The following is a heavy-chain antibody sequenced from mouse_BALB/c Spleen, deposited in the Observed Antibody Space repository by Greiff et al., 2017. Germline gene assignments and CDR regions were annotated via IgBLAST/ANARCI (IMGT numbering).Heavy chain of an antibody. CDR1: GFTFSSYT. D-gene: IGHD1-1*01. J-gene: IGHJ4*01. CDR3: TRESSTVGAMDY. CDR2: ISSGGSYT. Sequence: DVMLVESGGGLVKPGGSLKLSCAASGFTFSSYTMSWVRQTPEKRLEWVATISSGGSYTYYPDSVKGRFTISRDNAKNTLYLQMSSLKSEDTAMYYCTRESSTVGAMDYWGQGTSVTVSS. V-gene: IGHV5-6-4*01.